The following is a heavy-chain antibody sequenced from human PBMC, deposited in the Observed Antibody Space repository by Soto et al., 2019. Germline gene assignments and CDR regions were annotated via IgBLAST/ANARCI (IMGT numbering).Heavy chain of an antibody. V-gene: IGHV4-31*03. CDR3: ARDRGGSGSHWFDP. CDR1: GGSISSGGYY. CDR2: IYYSGST. Sequence: QVQLQESGPGLVKPSQTLSLTCTVSGGSISSGGYYWSWIRQHPGKGLEWIGYIYYSGSTYYNPSLKSRVTKSVDTSKNQFSLKLSSVTAADTAVYYCARDRGGSGSHWFDPWGQGTLVTVSS. J-gene: IGHJ5*02. D-gene: IGHD3-10*01.